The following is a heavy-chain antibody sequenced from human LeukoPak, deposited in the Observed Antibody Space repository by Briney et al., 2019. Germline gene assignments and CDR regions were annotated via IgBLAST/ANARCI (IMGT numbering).Heavy chain of an antibody. D-gene: IGHD5-24*01. CDR3: ARECNRRWLQFWNYFDY. CDR1: GGSISSYY. Sequence: SETLSLTCTISGGSISSYYWSWIRQPPGKGLEWIGYIYYTGSTNHNPSLKSRVTISVDTSKNQFSLKLSSVTAADTAVYYCARECNRRWLQFWNYFDYWGQGTLVTVSS. V-gene: IGHV4-59*12. J-gene: IGHJ4*02. CDR2: IYYTGST.